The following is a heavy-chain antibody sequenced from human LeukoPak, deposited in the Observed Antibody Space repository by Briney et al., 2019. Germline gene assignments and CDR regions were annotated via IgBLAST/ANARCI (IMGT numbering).Heavy chain of an antibody. CDR3: ARRVGWTVAGLGGPHFDY. D-gene: IGHD6-19*01. CDR2: IKQDGSEK. J-gene: IGHJ4*02. V-gene: IGHV3-7*01. Sequence: GGSLRLSCAASGFTFSSYWMSWVRQAPGKGLEWVANIKQDGSEKYYVDSVKGRFTISRDNAKNSLYLQMNGLRAEDTAVYYCARRVGWTVAGLGGPHFDYWGQGTLVTVSS. CDR1: GFTFSSYW.